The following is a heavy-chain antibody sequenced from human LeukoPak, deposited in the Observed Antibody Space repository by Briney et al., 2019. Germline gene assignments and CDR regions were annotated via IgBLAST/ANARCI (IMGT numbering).Heavy chain of an antibody. D-gene: IGHD1-26*01. CDR1: GYTFTSYG. CDR3: ARVFYGGSYYWFDT. V-gene: IGHV1-18*01. J-gene: IGHJ5*02. Sequence: ASVKVSCKASGYTFTSYGISWVRQPPGQGLEWMGWISAYNGNTNYAQKLQGRVTMTTDTYTSTAYMELRSLRSDDTAVYYCARVFYGGSYYWFDTWGQGTLVTVSS. CDR2: ISAYNGNT.